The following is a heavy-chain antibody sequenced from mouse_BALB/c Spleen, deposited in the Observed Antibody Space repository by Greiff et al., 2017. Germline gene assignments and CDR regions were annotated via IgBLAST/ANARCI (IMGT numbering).Heavy chain of an antibody. V-gene: IGHV7-3*02. D-gene: IGHD2-3*01. CDR2: IRNKANGYTT. CDR3: ARSDGYYGMDY. CDR1: GFTFTDYY. Sequence: EVHLLESGGGLVQPGGSLRLSCATSGFTFTDYYMSWVRQPPGKALEWLGFIRNKANGYTTEYSASVKGRFTISRDNSQSILYLQMNTLRAEDSATYYCARSDGYYGMDYWGQGTSVTVSS. J-gene: IGHJ4*01.